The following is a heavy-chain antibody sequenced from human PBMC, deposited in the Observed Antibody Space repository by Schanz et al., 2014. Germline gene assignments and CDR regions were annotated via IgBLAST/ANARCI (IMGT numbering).Heavy chain of an antibody. CDR1: GFSFGNYG. CDR3: AKTLFPGGTQTFGN. V-gene: IGHV3-23*04. Sequence: EVQLVESGGGVVQPGRSLRLSCEASGFSFGNYGMSWVRQAPGKGLEWVSGFDAHDGRAYYADSAKGRFTISRDNSKSTLYVEMNSLRVEDTAVYYCAKTLFPGGTQTFGNWGRGTLVTVSS. D-gene: IGHD2-8*02. J-gene: IGHJ4*02. CDR2: FDAHDGRA.